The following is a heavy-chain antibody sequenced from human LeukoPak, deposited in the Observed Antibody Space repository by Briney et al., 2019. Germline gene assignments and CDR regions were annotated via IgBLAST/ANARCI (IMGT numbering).Heavy chain of an antibody. Sequence: SETLSLACTVSGGSISSYYWRWIRQPAGKGLEWIGRIYTSGSTNYNPSLKSRVTMSVDTSKNQFSLKLSSVTAADTAVYYCAREQRSRGSPNDYWGQGTLVTVSS. CDR3: AREQRSRGSPNDY. J-gene: IGHJ4*02. CDR1: GGSISSYY. V-gene: IGHV4-4*07. CDR2: IYTSGST. D-gene: IGHD1-26*01.